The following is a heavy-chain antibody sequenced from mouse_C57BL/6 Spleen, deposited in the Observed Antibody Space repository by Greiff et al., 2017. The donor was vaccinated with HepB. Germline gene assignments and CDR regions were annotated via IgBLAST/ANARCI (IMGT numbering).Heavy chain of an antibody. J-gene: IGHJ3*01. CDR2: IYPGDGDT. Sequence: QVQLQQSGPELVKPGASVKISCKASGYAFSSSWMNWVKQRPGKGLEWIGRIYPGDGDTNYNGKFKGKATLTADKSSSTAYMQLSSLTSEDSAVYFCARDDGSFAYWGQGTLVTVSA. CDR3: ARDDGSFAY. V-gene: IGHV1-82*01. D-gene: IGHD2-3*01. CDR1: GYAFSSSW.